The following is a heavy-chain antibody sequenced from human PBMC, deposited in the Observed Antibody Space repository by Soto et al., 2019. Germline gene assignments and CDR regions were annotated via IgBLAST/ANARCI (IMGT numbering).Heavy chain of an antibody. J-gene: IGHJ5*02. Sequence: WVSLRLSCAASGFTFSSYAMSRVRQAPEKGLEWVSAISGSGGSTYYADSVKGRFTISSGSSKNTLYLQMNSLRAEPTAVYYRANYGDSGFDPWGQRTLVTVSS. CDR3: ANYGDSGFDP. CDR2: ISGSGGST. D-gene: IGHD4-17*01. CDR1: GFTFSSYA. V-gene: IGHV3-23*01.